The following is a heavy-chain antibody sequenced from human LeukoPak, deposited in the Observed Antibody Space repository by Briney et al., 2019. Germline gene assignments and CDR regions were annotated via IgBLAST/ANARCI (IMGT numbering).Heavy chain of an antibody. Sequence: GGSLRLSCAASGFTFSSYAMSWVRQAPGKGLEWVSAISGSGGSTYYADSVKGRFTISRDNSKNTLYLQMNSLSAEDTAVYYCAKVEWELRYFDYWGQGTLVTVSS. D-gene: IGHD1-26*01. CDR2: ISGSGGST. CDR3: AKVEWELRYFDY. J-gene: IGHJ4*02. V-gene: IGHV3-23*01. CDR1: GFTFSSYA.